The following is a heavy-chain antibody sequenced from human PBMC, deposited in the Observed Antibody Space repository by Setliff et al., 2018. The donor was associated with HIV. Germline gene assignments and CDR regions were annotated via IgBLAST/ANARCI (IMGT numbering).Heavy chain of an antibody. Sequence: LRLSCAASGFPFDMYWMHWVRQVPGKGLLWVSHSNTDGTATNHADSVKGRFTISRDNAKNILYLQMNRLRVEDTAIYFCARDRGAGNYPDYWGQGTLVTVSS. D-gene: IGHD3-10*01. V-gene: IGHV3-74*01. CDR3: ARDRGAGNYPDY. CDR2: SNTDGTAT. J-gene: IGHJ4*02. CDR1: GFPFDMYW.